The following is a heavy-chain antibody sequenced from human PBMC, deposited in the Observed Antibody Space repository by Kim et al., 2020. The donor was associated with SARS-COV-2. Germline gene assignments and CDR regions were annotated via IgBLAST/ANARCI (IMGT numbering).Heavy chain of an antibody. J-gene: IGHJ4*01. CDR2: IRSKAYGGTT. CDR1: GFTFGDYA. CDR3: TRTLYYYVRSVYYDY. Sequence: GGSLRLSCTASGFTFGDYAMSWVRQAPGKGLEWVGFIRSKAYGGTTEYAASVKGRFTISRDDSKRIAYLQMNSLKTEDTAVYYCTRTLYYYVRSVYYDY. D-gene: IGHD3-22*01. V-gene: IGHV3-49*04.